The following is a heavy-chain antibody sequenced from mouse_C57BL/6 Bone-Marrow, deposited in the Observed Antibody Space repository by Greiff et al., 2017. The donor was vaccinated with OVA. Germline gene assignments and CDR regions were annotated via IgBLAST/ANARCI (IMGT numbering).Heavy chain of an antibody. CDR3: GEMLRNY. J-gene: IGHJ2*01. CDR1: GYTFTSYW. V-gene: IGHV1-55*01. Sequence: QVHVKQSGAELVKPGASVKMSCKASGYTFTSYWITWVKQRPGQGLEWIGDIYPGSGSTNYNEKFKSKATLTVDTSSSTAYMQLSSLTSEDSAVYYCGEMLRNYWGQGTTLTVSS. CDR2: IYPGSGST.